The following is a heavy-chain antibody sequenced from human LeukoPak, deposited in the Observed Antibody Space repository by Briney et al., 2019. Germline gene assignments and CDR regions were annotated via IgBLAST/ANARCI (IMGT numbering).Heavy chain of an antibody. V-gene: IGHV1-18*01. D-gene: IGHD6-13*01. CDR3: ARAYRSLYYYYYYMDV. CDR1: SYTFTNYA. CDR2: ISAYNGNT. J-gene: IGHJ6*03. Sequence: ASVKVSCKASSYTFTNYAFTWVRQAPGQGLEWMGWISAYNGNTNYAQKLQGRVTMTTDTSTSTAYMELSRLRSDDTAVYYCARAYRSLYYYYYYMDVWGKGTTVTISS.